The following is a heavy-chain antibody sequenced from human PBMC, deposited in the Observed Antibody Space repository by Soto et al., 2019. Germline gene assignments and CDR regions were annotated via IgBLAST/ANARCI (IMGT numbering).Heavy chain of an antibody. CDR2: ISGSGGST. D-gene: IGHD1-20*01. V-gene: IGHV3-23*01. Sequence: RLSCPAAEVTISSYAMSRVRKTPGKGLGWVSAISGSGGSTYYADSVKGRFTISRDNSKNTLYLQMNSLRAEDTAVYYCAKIGGITGTRGEDYYYYYGMDVWFQGTTVTVSS. CDR3: AKIGGITGTRGEDYYYYYGMDV. J-gene: IGHJ6*02. CDR1: EVTISSYA.